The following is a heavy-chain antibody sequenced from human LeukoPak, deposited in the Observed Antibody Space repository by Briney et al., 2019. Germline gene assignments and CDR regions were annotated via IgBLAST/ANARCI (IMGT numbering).Heavy chain of an antibody. D-gene: IGHD4-17*01. Sequence: GASVKVSCKASGYTFTSYGISWVRQAPGQGLEWMGWISAYNGNTNYAQKLQGRVTMTTDTSTSTAYMELRSLRAEDTAVYYCARVTEAVTTKSIWQNYYYYYMDVWGKGTTVTVSS. CDR1: GYTFTSYG. CDR3: ARVTEAVTTKSIWQNYYYYYMDV. V-gene: IGHV1-18*01. J-gene: IGHJ6*03. CDR2: ISAYNGNT.